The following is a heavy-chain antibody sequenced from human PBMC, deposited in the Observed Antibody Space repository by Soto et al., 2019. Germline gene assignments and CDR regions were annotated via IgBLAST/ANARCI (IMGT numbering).Heavy chain of an antibody. D-gene: IGHD3-16*01. V-gene: IGHV3-48*03. CDR2: ISSSGSSI. J-gene: IGHJ3*02. Sequence: VHLVESGGGLVQPGGSLRLSCAASGFTFSSYEMNWVRQAPGKGLEWISYISSSGSSIHYADSVKGRFTISRDNAKNSLYLQMNSLRAEDTAVYYCARISGWRIGGFGGAFDIWGQGTMVTVSS. CDR3: ARISGWRIGGFGGAFDI. CDR1: GFTFSSYE.